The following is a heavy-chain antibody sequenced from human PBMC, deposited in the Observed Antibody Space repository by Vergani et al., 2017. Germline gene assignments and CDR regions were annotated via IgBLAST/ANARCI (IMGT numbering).Heavy chain of an antibody. Sequence: QVQLQQWGAGLLKPSQTLSLTCTVSGGSISSGGYYWSWIRQHPGKGLEWIGYIYYSGSTYYNPSLKSRVTISVDTSKNQFSLKLSSVTAADTAVYYCARARRGYSYGLIWFDPWGQGTLVTVSS. V-gene: IGHV4-31*03. CDR1: GGSISSGGYY. D-gene: IGHD5-18*01. CDR2: IYYSGST. CDR3: ARARRGYSYGLIWFDP. J-gene: IGHJ5*02.